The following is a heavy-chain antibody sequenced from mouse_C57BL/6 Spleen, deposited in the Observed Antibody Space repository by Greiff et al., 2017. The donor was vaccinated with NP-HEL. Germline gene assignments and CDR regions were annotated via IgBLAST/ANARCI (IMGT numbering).Heavy chain of an antibody. CDR1: GFTFSSYA. Sequence: EVKLQESGGGLVKPGGSLKLSCAASGFTFSSYAMSWVRQTPEKRLEWVATISDGGSYTYYPDNVKGRFTISRDNAKNNLYLQMSHLKSEDTAMYYCAREADYYGSYYFDYWGQGTTLTVSS. CDR3: AREADYYGSYYFDY. V-gene: IGHV5-4*01. CDR2: ISDGGSYT. D-gene: IGHD1-1*01. J-gene: IGHJ2*01.